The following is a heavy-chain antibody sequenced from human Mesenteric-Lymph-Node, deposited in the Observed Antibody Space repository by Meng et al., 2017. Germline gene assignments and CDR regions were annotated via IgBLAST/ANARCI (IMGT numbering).Heavy chain of an antibody. V-gene: IGHV3-30*04. Sequence: GESLKISCAASGFTFSSYAMHWVRQAPGKGLEWVAVISYDGSNKYYADSVKGRFTISRDNSKNTLYLQMNSLRAEDTAVYYCARYYGDYCLDYWGQGTLVTVSS. CDR2: ISYDGSNK. D-gene: IGHD4-17*01. CDR1: GFTFSSYA. J-gene: IGHJ4*02. CDR3: ARYYGDYCLDY.